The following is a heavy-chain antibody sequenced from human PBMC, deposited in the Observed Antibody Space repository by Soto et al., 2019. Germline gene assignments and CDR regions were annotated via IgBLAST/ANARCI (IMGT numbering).Heavy chain of an antibody. CDR3: ARGSVVVAAFSDYYYYGMDV. CDR1: GGSFSGYY. V-gene: IGHV4-34*01. J-gene: IGHJ6*02. Sequence: SETLSLTCAVYGGSFSGYYWSWIRQPPGKGLERIGEINHSGSTNYNPSLKSRVTISVDTSKNQFSLKLSSVTAADTAVYYCARGSVVVAAFSDYYYYGMDVWGQGTTVTVSS. D-gene: IGHD2-15*01. CDR2: INHSGST.